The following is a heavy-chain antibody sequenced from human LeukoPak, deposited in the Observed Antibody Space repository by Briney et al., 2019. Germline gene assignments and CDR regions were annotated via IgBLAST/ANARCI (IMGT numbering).Heavy chain of an antibody. CDR3: AKVSVVAGRNAFDI. D-gene: IGHD3-22*01. Sequence: GGSLRLSCAASGFISSSYATSWVRQAPGKGLEWVSVIGGSGTSTYYADSVKGRFTISRDNSKNMLYLQMNSLRVEDTAIYYCAKVSVVAGRNAFDIWGQGTMVTVSS. CDR1: GFISSSYA. CDR2: IGGSGTST. J-gene: IGHJ3*02. V-gene: IGHV3-23*01.